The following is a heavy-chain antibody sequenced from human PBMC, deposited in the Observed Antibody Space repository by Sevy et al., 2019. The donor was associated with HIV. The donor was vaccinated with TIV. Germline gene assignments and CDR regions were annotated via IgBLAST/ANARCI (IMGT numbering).Heavy chain of an antibody. V-gene: IGHV3-21*01. Sequence: GGSLRLSCAASGFTFSTYSMNWVRQPPGKGLEWVSSINSYSNYIYYADSRKGRFTISRDNAKNPLYLQMNGPRPEDTAVYYCAREGDSRPFDPLGQGTLVTVSS. D-gene: IGHD3-22*01. CDR1: GFTFSTYS. CDR2: INSYSNYI. J-gene: IGHJ5*02. CDR3: AREGDSRPFDP.